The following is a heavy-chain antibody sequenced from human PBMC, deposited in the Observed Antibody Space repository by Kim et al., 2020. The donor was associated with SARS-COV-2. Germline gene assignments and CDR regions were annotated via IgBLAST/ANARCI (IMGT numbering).Heavy chain of an antibody. CDR1: GFTFDDYT. Sequence: GGSPRLSCAASGFTFDDYTMHWVRQAPGKGLEWVSLISWDGGSTYYADSVKGRFTISRDNSKNSLYLQMNSLRTEDTALYYCAKDRVRGVIRVWTPDYWGQGTLVTVSS. CDR2: ISWDGGST. D-gene: IGHD3-10*01. CDR3: AKDRVRGVIRVWTPDY. V-gene: IGHV3-43*01. J-gene: IGHJ4*02.